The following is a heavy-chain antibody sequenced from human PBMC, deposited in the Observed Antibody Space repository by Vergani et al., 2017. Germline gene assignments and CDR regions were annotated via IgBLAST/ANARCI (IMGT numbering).Heavy chain of an antibody. V-gene: IGHV3-66*02. J-gene: IGHJ3*02. CDR3: AGVMVLSAGAFDI. D-gene: IGHD3-10*01. CDR2: IYSGGRT. CDR1: GITFSSND. Sequence: VGFGGGLVQPGGSLRPPWTVLGITFSSNDFQRVPQTAGKGLEWVSVIYSGGRTYYADSVKGRITISRDNSKNTVHLTLNSRRPEDTAVYFWAGVMVLSAGAFDILGQGTMVTVSS.